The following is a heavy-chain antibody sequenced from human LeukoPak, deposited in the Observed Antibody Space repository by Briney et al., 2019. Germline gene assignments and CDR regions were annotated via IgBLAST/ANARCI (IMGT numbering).Heavy chain of an antibody. CDR3: ARDLSAFDI. CDR2: IYHSGST. Sequence: SETLSLTCTVSGGSISSGGYYWSWIRQPPGKGLEWIGYIYHSGSTYFNPSLKSRVTISVDTSKNQFSLRLTSVTAADTAVYYCARDLSAFDIWGQGTMVTVSS. CDR1: GGSISSGGYY. J-gene: IGHJ3*02. V-gene: IGHV4-30-2*01.